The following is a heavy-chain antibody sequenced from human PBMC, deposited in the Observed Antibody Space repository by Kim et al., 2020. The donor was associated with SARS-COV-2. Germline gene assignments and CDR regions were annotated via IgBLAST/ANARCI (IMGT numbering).Heavy chain of an antibody. CDR2: ISAYNGNT. V-gene: IGHV1-18*01. Sequence: ASVKVSCKASGYTFTSYGISWVRQAPGQGLEWMGWISAYNGNTNYAQKLQGRVTMTTDTSTSTAYMELRSLRSDDTAVYYCARAPNVVVPAAYVDYWGQGTLVTVSS. D-gene: IGHD2-2*01. J-gene: IGHJ4*02. CDR3: ARAPNVVVPAAYVDY. CDR1: GYTFTSYG.